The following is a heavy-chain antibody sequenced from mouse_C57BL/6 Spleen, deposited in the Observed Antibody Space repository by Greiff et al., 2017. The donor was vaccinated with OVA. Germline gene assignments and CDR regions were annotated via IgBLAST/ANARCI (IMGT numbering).Heavy chain of an antibody. V-gene: IGHV1-52*01. CDR3: ARGGSSYRYAMDY. D-gene: IGHD1-1*01. CDR2: IDPSDSET. Sequence: QVQLQQPGAELVRPGSSVKLSCKASGYTFTSYWMHWVKQRPIQGLEWIGNIDPSDSETHYNQKFKDKATLTVDKSSSTAYMQLSSLTSEDSAVYYCARGGSSYRYAMDYWGQGTSVTVSS. CDR1: GYTFTSYW. J-gene: IGHJ4*01.